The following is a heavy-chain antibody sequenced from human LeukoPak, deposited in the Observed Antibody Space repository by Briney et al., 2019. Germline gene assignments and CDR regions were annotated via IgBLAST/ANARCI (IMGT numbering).Heavy chain of an antibody. CDR2: ISSSGDAT. J-gene: IGHJ4*02. CDR3: ARAKPGFSFDY. D-gene: IGHD3-3*01. CDR1: GFTFSNYA. V-gene: IGHV3-23*01. Sequence: GGSLRLSCAGSGFTFSNYAMTWVRQAPGKGLEWVSTISSSGDATYSADSVKGRFSISRDNSKNALYLQMNNLRADDTAVYYCARAKPGFSFDYWGQGTLVTVSS.